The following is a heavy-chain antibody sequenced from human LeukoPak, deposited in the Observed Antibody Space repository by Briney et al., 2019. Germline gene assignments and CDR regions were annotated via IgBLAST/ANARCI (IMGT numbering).Heavy chain of an antibody. CDR3: ARHPRSDYYYGINGAFDI. J-gene: IGHJ3*02. CDR1: GGSISSSSYY. D-gene: IGHD3-22*01. Sequence: SETLSLTCTVSGGSISSSSYYWGWIRQPPGKGLEWIGSIYYSGSTYYNPSLKSRVTISVDTSKNQFSLKLSSVTAADTAVYYSARHPRSDYYYGINGAFDIWGQGTMVTVSS. V-gene: IGHV4-39*01. CDR2: IYYSGST.